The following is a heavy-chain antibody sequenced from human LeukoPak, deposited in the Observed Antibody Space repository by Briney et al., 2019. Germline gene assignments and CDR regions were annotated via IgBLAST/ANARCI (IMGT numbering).Heavy chain of an antibody. J-gene: IGHJ5*02. CDR2: INAGNGNT. CDR1: GYTFTSYA. CDR3: ARSGTLAVAGRGWFDP. V-gene: IGHV1-3*01. Sequence: ASVKVSCKASGYTFTSYAMHWVRQAPGQRLEWMGWINAGNGNTKYSQKFQGRVTITRDTSASTAYMELSSLRSEDTAVYYCARSGTLAVAGRGWFDPWGQGTLVTVSS. D-gene: IGHD6-19*01.